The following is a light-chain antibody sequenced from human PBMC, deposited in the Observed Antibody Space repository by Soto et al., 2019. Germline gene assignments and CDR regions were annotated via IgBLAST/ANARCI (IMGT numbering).Light chain of an antibody. CDR1: QSISTL. J-gene: IGKJ1*01. Sequence: DIQMTQSPSSLSASVGDRVSVTCRASQSISTLLNWYQQRPGEAPKLLIYAASSLQSGVPSRFSGSGSGADFTLTIGSLQPEYFATYYCQQRYTSPRTFGQGTEV. CDR2: AAS. CDR3: QQRYTSPRT. V-gene: IGKV1-39*01.